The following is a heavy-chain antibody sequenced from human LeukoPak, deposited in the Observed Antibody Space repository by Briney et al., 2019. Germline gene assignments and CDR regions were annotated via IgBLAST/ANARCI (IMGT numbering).Heavy chain of an antibody. D-gene: IGHD2-2*02. Sequence: SETLSLTCTVYGGSFSGYYWSWIRQPPGMGLEWIGEINHSGSTNYNPSLKSRVTISVDTSKNQFSLKLSSVTAADTAVYYCASPYCSSTSCYIGYWGQGTLVTVSS. CDR1: GGSFSGYY. CDR3: ASPYCSSTSCYIGY. J-gene: IGHJ4*02. CDR2: INHSGST. V-gene: IGHV4-34*01.